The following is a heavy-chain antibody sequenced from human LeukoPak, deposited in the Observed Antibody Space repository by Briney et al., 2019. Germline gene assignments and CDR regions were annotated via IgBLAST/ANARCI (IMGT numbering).Heavy chain of an antibody. D-gene: IGHD2-8*01. CDR3: ARARGTYGYFFDY. Sequence: WGIKNTRKGLEWVANIKQDAIEKWYVNSVKGRFTVSRDNAKNSLYLQMNSLRAEDTAVYYCARARGTYGYFFDYWGQGTLVTVSS. J-gene: IGHJ4*02. CDR2: IKQDAIEK. V-gene: IGHV3-7*01.